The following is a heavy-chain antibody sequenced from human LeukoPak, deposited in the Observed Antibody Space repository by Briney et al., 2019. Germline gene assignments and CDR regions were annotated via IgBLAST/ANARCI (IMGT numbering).Heavy chain of an antibody. J-gene: IGHJ4*02. V-gene: IGHV3-15*01. Sequence: VGSLRLSCAASGFDFNEHEMDWVRQAPGKGLEWVGRIKSKTNGGTTDYVAPVKGRFTISTDDSKNTLYLQMNSLKTEDTAVYYCTTGLAGLWGQGILVTVTS. CDR1: GFDFNEHE. CDR2: IKSKTNGGTT. D-gene: IGHD6-19*01. CDR3: TTGLAGL.